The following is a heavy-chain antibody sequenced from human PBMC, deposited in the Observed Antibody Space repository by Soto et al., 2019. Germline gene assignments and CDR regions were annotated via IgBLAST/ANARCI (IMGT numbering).Heavy chain of an antibody. CDR3: AKDRDHCISTSCYRKVGYYYYGMDV. CDR1: GFTFSSYG. Sequence: GGSLRLSCAASGFTFSSYGMHWVRQAPGKGLEWVAVISYDGSNKYYADSVKGRFTISRDNSKNTLYLQMNSLRAEDTAVYYCAKDRDHCISTSCYRKVGYYYYGMDVWGQGTTVTVSS. D-gene: IGHD2-2*01. CDR2: ISYDGSNK. J-gene: IGHJ6*02. V-gene: IGHV3-30*18.